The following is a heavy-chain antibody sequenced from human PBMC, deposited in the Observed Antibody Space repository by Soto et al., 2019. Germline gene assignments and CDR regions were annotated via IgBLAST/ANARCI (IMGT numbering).Heavy chain of an antibody. D-gene: IGHD3-10*01. V-gene: IGHV4-59*01. CDR1: GGSISSYY. J-gene: IGHJ4*02. Sequence: PSETLSLTCTVSGGSISSYYWSWIRQPPGKGLEWIGYIYYSGSTNYNPSLKSRVTISVDTSKNQFSLKLSSVTAADTAVYYCAREEEGSYFDYWGQGTLVTVSS. CDR2: IYYSGST. CDR3: AREEEGSYFDY.